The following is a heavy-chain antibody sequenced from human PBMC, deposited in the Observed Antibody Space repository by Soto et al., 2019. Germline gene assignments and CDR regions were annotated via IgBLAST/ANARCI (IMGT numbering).Heavy chain of an antibody. CDR1: GFAFSTYS. Sequence: GGSLRLSCAASGFAFSTYSINWVRQAPGKGLEWFSYITSDSSTISYADSVKGRFTVSRDNAKNSLYLQMNSLRDEDTAVYYCARVGRGVYGMDVWGQGTSVTVSS. J-gene: IGHJ6*02. CDR3: ARVGRGVYGMDV. D-gene: IGHD2-8*01. V-gene: IGHV3-48*02. CDR2: ITSDSSTI.